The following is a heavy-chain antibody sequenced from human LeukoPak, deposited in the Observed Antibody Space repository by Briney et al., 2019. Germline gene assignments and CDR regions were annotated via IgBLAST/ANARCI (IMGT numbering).Heavy chain of an antibody. D-gene: IGHD1-26*01. Sequence: PGGSLRGSCLTSGFTLSTNAMSWVRQAPGRGLEWISGISGSGASTYYADSVKGRFTISRDDSRNTLYLQMNSLRGDDTAVYYCAKDVGKWESLHFFDYWGQGTLVTVSS. V-gene: IGHV3-23*01. J-gene: IGHJ4*02. CDR3: AKDVGKWESLHFFDY. CDR1: GFTLSTNA. CDR2: ISGSGAST.